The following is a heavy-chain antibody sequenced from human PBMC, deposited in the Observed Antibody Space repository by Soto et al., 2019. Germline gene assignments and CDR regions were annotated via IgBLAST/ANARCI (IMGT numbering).Heavy chain of an antibody. D-gene: IGHD3-22*01. CDR2: IYYSGST. CDR1: GGSISSSSYY. CDR3: ARDSSGYPYYYYYGMDV. Sequence: QLQLQESGPGLVKPSETLSLTCTVSGGSISSSSYYWGWIRQPPGKGLEWIGSIYYSGSTYYNPSLKSRVTISVDTSKNQFALKLSSVTAADTAVYYCARDSSGYPYYYYYGMDVWGQGTTVTVSS. J-gene: IGHJ6*02. V-gene: IGHV4-39*02.